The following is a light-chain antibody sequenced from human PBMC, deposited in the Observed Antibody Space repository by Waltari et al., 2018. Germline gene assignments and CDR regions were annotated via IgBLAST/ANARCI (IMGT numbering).Light chain of an antibody. CDR1: QSVSSSY. CDR3: QQYGRSPRT. Sequence: EIVLTQSPATLSSSPGDRATLSCRASQSVSSSYLAWYQQKPGQAPRLLIYGASSRATGITNRFSGSGSGTDFTLTISRLEPEEFAVYYCQQYGRSPRTFGQGTTVEIK. CDR2: GAS. V-gene: IGKV3-20*01. J-gene: IGKJ1*01.